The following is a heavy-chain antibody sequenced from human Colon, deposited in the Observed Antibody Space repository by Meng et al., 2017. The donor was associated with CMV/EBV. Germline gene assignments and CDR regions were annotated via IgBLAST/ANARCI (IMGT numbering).Heavy chain of an antibody. CDR1: GYNFLNYW. J-gene: IGHJ3*02. CDR2: IYPGDSDI. D-gene: IGHD2-2*01. Sequence: GGSLRLSCKPSGYNFLNYWIGWVRQMPGKALEYMGIIYPGDSDIRYRPSFQGQVTMSVDKSINTAYLQWSSLKASDTAMYYCARQYCSATSCYQDTFDIWGQGTMVTVSS. V-gene: IGHV5-51*01. CDR3: ARQYCSATSCYQDTFDI.